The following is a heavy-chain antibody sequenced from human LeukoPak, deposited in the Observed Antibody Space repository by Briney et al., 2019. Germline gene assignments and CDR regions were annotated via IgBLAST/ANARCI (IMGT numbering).Heavy chain of an antibody. Sequence: QPGGSLRLSCGDSEFSLRSYTMNWVRQAPGKGLEWVSGISAYGGSTYYADSVKGRFTISRDDSNNTLYLQMDSLGTEDTAVYYCARMPSTELYYSYYMDVWGKGTTVTVSS. J-gene: IGHJ6*03. CDR1: EFSLRSYT. CDR2: ISAYGGST. V-gene: IGHV3-23*01. CDR3: ARMPSTELYYSYYMDV. D-gene: IGHD1-7*01.